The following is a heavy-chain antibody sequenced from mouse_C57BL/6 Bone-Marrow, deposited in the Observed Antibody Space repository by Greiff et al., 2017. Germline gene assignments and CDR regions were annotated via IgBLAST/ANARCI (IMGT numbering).Heavy chain of an antibody. CDR2: INSDGGST. J-gene: IGHJ3*01. CDR3: ARHDGYYPWFAY. Sequence: DVKLVESGGGLVQPGESLKLSCESNEYEFPSHDMSWVRKTPEKRLELVAAINSDGGSTYYPDTMERRFIISRDNTKKSLYLQMSSLRSEDTALYYCARHDGYYPWFAYWGQGTLVTVSA. V-gene: IGHV5-2*01. CDR1: EYEFPSHD. D-gene: IGHD2-3*01.